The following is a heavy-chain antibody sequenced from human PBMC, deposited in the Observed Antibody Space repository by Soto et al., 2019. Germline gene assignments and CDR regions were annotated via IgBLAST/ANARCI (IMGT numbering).Heavy chain of an antibody. CDR3: ARGFVVPDYYYYYMDV. CDR1: GFTFSSYS. D-gene: IGHD3-16*02. V-gene: IGHV3-21*01. J-gene: IGHJ6*03. Sequence: EVQLVESGGGLVKPGGSLRLSFAASGFTFSSYSMNWVRHAPGKGLEWVSSISSSSSYIYYADSVKGRFTISRDNPKNALYLQMNSLRAEDTAVYYCARGFVVPDYYYYYMDVWGKGNTVTVSS. CDR2: ISSSSSYI.